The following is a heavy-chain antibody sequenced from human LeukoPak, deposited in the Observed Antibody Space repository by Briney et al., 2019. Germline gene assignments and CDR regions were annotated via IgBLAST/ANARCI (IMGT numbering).Heavy chain of an antibody. CDR2: INHSGST. Sequence: PSETLSLTCTVSGGSISSYYWSWIRQPPGKGLEWIGEINHSGSTNYNPSLKSRVTISVDTSKNQFSLKLSSVTAADTAVYYCARMTRPFDYWGQGTLVTASS. CDR1: GGSISSYY. V-gene: IGHV4-34*01. D-gene: IGHD4-11*01. J-gene: IGHJ4*02. CDR3: ARMTRPFDY.